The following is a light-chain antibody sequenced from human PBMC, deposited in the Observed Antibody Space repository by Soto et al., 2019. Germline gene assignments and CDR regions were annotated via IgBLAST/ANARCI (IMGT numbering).Light chain of an antibody. CDR2: AAS. J-gene: IGKJ5*01. Sequence: DIQMTQSPSILSSSVCLSITITSRASQNIRNWLAWYQQKPGKAPKLLIYAASSLQSGVPSRFSGSGSGTDFTLTISSLQPEDFATYYCQQSYSTPITFGQGTRLEIK. CDR1: QNIRNW. V-gene: IGKV1-39*01. CDR3: QQSYSTPIT.